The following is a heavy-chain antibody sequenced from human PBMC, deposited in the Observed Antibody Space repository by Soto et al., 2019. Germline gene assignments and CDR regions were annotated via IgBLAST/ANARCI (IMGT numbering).Heavy chain of an antibody. D-gene: IGHD3-10*01. CDR2: IWYDGSNK. CDR3: ARERTVLLWFGEFQH. Sequence: GGSLRLSCAASGFTFSSYGMHWVRQAPGKGLEWVAVIWYDGSNKYYADSVKGRFTISRDNSKNTLYLQMNSLRAEDTAVYYCARERTVLLWFGEFQHWGQGTLVTVSS. J-gene: IGHJ1*01. V-gene: IGHV3-33*01. CDR1: GFTFSSYG.